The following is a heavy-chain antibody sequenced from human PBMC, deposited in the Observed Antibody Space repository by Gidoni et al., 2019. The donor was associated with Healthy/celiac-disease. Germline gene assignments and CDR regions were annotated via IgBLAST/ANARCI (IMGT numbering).Heavy chain of an antibody. CDR3: ARDQEQPGDYFDY. Sequence: QVQLVESGGGVVQPGRSLRLSCAASGFTFSSYAMHWVRQAPGKGLEWVAVISYDGSNKYYADSVKGRFTISRDNSKNTLYLQMNSLRAEDTAVYYCARDQEQPGDYFDYWGQGTLVTVSS. CDR2: ISYDGSNK. D-gene: IGHD6-13*01. V-gene: IGHV3-30-3*01. J-gene: IGHJ4*02. CDR1: GFTFSSYA.